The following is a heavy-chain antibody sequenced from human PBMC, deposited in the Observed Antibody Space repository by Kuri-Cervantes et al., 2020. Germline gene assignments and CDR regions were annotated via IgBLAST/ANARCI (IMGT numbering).Heavy chain of an antibody. V-gene: IGHV1-46*01. CDR1: GYTFTSYC. J-gene: IGHJ6*03. CDR2: INPSGGST. D-gene: IGHD4-23*01. CDR3: ARDRATVAPGGDYYYYYMDV. Sequence: ASVKVSCKASGYTFTSYCMHWVRQAPGQGLEWMGKINPSGGSTSYAQKFQGRVTMTRDTSTSTVYMELSSLRSEDTAVYYCARDRATVAPGGDYYYYYMDVWGKGTTVTVSS.